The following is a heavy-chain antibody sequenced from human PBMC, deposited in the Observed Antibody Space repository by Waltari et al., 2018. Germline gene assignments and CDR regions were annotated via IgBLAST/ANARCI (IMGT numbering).Heavy chain of an antibody. D-gene: IGHD3-10*01. V-gene: IGHV4-34*01. J-gene: IGHJ4*02. CDR3: ARGRLLWFGGYWDY. CDR1: GGSFRGYY. CDR2: INHSGST. Sequence: VQLQQWGAGLLKPSETLSLTCAVYGGSFRGYYWSWIRPPPGKVLEWIGEINHSGSTNYNHSLKSRVTIAVDTSKNQFFLKLSSVTAADTAVYYCARGRLLWFGGYWDYWGQGTLVTVSS.